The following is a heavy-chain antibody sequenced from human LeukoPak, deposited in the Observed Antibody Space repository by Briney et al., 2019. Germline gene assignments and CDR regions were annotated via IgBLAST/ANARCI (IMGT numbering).Heavy chain of an antibody. Sequence: SETLSLTCTVSGDSISTRSYYWGWIREPPGKGLEWIGNIYYSGSTYYNQSLKGRVTISVDTSKNQCSLKLSSLTAADTAVYYCARLPRSSSWYTGFDYWGPGTLVTVSS. V-gene: IGHV4-39*01. J-gene: IGHJ4*02. CDR1: GDSISTRSYY. CDR3: ARLPRSSSWYTGFDY. CDR2: IYYSGST. D-gene: IGHD6-13*01.